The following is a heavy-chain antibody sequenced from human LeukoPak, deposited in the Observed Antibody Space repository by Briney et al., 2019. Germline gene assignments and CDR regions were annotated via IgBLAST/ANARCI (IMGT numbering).Heavy chain of an antibody. CDR1: GFTFSSYW. Sequence: PGGSLRLSCAASGFTFSSYWMSWVRQAPGKGLEWVANIKQDGSEKYYVDSVKGRFTISRDNAKNSLYLQMNSLRAEDTAVYYCARDPTYGVVVAAAPHYYYYMDVRGKGTTVTVSS. J-gene: IGHJ6*03. CDR2: IKQDGSEK. V-gene: IGHV3-7*01. CDR3: ARDPTYGVVVAAAPHYYYYMDV. D-gene: IGHD2-15*01.